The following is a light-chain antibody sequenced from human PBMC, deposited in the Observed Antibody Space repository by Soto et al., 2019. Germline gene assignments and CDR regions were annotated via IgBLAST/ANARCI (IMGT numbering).Light chain of an antibody. CDR1: QSFRGL. J-gene: IGKJ5*01. Sequence: VLTESPVTLSLSPRPKATLSCRASQSFRGLLAWYQQKPGQAPRLLIYDAYNRATGIPPRFSGSGSGTDFTLTISSLEPEDSAVYYCQQRHMWPITFGQGTRLEIK. CDR2: DAY. V-gene: IGKV3-11*01. CDR3: QQRHMWPIT.